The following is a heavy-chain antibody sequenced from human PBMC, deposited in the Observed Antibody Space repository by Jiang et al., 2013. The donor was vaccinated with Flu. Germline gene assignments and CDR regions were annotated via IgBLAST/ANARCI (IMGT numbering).Heavy chain of an antibody. Sequence: GGSLRLSCTASGFTFSDFSMTWVRQAPGKGLEWVANIKQDGSGKNYVDSVKGRFTISRDNAGNSVFLQMNSLRADDTAMYYCARGVTTDIWGQGTMVTVSS. J-gene: IGHJ3*02. V-gene: IGHV3-7*01. CDR2: IKQDGSGK. CDR1: GFTFSDFS. CDR3: ARGVTTDI. D-gene: IGHD3-3*01.